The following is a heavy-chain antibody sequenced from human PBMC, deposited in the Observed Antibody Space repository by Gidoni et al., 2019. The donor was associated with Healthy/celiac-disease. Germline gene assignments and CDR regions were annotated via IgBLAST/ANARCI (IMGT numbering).Heavy chain of an antibody. J-gene: IGHJ4*02. Sequence: EVQLLESGGGLVQPGGSLRLSCAASGFTFSSYAMIWVRQAPGKGLEWVSAISGSGGSTYYADSVKGRFTISRDNSKNTLDLQMNSLRAEDTAVYYCAKDGVVLRYFDWLLPSSFDYWGQGTLVTVSS. D-gene: IGHD3-9*01. CDR2: ISGSGGST. CDR1: GFTFSSYA. CDR3: AKDGVVLRYFDWLLPSSFDY. V-gene: IGHV3-23*01.